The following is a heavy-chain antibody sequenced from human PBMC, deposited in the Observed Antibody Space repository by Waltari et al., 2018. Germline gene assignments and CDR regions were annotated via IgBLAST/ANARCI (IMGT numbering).Heavy chain of an antibody. D-gene: IGHD2-2*01. CDR3: VREHYHLGYLDL. CDR2: ISWNGGSK. Sequence: EVQLVESGGRLVRPGGSLRLPCAAHGFNVEEYGRTWVRHAPGKGLELVSGISWNGGSKGYGDALKGRFNISRDNAKNSLYLEINNLRVDDTALYHCVREHYHLGYLDLWGRGTLVTVSS. J-gene: IGHJ2*01. V-gene: IGHV3-20*01. CDR1: GFNVEEYG.